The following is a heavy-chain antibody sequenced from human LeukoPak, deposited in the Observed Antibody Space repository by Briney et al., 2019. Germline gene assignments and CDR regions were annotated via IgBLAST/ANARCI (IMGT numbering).Heavy chain of an antibody. J-gene: IGHJ6*02. Sequence: ASVKVSCKASGYTFTGYYMHWVRQAPGQGLEWMGWISAYNGNTNYAQKLQGRVTMTTDTSASTAYMELRSLRSDGTAVYYCARDLDRYGSGSYPRYGMDVWGQGTTVTVSS. CDR3: ARDLDRYGSGSYPRYGMDV. CDR1: GYTFTGYY. CDR2: ISAYNGNT. V-gene: IGHV1-18*04. D-gene: IGHD3-10*01.